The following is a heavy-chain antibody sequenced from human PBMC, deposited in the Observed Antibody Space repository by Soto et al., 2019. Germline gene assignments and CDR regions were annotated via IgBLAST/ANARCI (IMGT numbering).Heavy chain of an antibody. CDR3: AKDIQLYSYGYTGYYYGMDV. J-gene: IGHJ6*02. D-gene: IGHD5-18*01. CDR2: ISWDGGST. CDR1: GFTFDDYT. Sequence: GGSLGLSCAASGFTFDDYTMHWVRQAPGKGLEWVSLISWDGGSTYYADSVKGRFTISRDNSKNSLYLQMNSLRTEDTALYYCAKDIQLYSYGYTGYYYGMDVWGQGTTVTVSS. V-gene: IGHV3-43*01.